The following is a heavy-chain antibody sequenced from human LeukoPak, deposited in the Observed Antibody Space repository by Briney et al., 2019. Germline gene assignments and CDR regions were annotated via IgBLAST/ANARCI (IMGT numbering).Heavy chain of an antibody. V-gene: IGHV4-59*08. CDR2: IYYSGST. D-gene: IGHD3-16*02. CDR1: GGSISSYY. J-gene: IGHJ5*02. Sequence: PSETLSLTCTVSGGSISSYYWSWIRQPPGKGLEWIGYIYYSGSTNYNPALKSRVTISVDTSKNQFSLKLSSVTAADTAVYYCARHGIRDYVWGSYRHSWFDPWGQGTLVTVSS. CDR3: ARHGIRDYVWGSYRHSWFDP.